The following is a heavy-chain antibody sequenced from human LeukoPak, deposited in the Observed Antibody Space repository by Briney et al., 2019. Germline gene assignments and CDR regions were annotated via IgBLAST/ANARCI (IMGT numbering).Heavy chain of an antibody. J-gene: IGHJ4*02. Sequence: GASVKVSCKASGYTFTGYYIHWVRQAPGQGLEWMGRINPNSGGTNYAQKFQGRVTMTRDTSISTAYMELSRLRSDDTAVHYCARGEAFGRAPDYWGQGTLVTVSS. CDR1: GYTFTGYY. CDR3: ARGEAFGRAPDY. CDR2: INPNSGGT. D-gene: IGHD2-15*01. V-gene: IGHV1-2*06.